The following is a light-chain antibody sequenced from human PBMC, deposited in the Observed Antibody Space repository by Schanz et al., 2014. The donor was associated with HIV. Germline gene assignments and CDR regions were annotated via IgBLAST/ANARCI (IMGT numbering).Light chain of an antibody. V-gene: IGLV2-14*03. J-gene: IGLJ1*01. CDR3: SSLSTSGAPL. CDR1: NNDIGSYTY. Sequence: QSALTQPASVSGSPGQSITFSCTGTNNDIGSYTYVSWYQQHPDKAPKLVVYGVFDRPSGVSNRFSGSKSGNTASLTIYXXXXEDEADYYCSSLSTSGAPLFGTGTKLTVL. CDR2: GVF.